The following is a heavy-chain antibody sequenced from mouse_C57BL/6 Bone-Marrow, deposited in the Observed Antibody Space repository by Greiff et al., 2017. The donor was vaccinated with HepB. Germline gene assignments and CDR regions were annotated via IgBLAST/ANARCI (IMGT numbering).Heavy chain of an antibody. V-gene: IGHV1-4*01. CDR2: INPSSGYT. CDR1: GYTFTSYT. J-gene: IGHJ3*01. D-gene: IGHD2-2*01. Sequence: VQRVESGAELARPGASVKMSCKASGYTFTSYTMHWVKQRPGQGLEWIGYINPSSGYTKYNQKFKDKATLTADKSSSTAYMQLSSLTSEDSAVYYCELLWLRRWFAYWGQGTLVTVSA. CDR3: ELLWLRRWFAY.